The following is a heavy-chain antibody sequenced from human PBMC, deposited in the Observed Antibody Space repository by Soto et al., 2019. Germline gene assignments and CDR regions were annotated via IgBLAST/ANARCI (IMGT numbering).Heavy chain of an antibody. D-gene: IGHD1-26*01. CDR1: GGTFSSYA. Sequence: ASVKVSCKASGGTFSSYAISWVRQAPGQGLEWMGGIIPIFGTANYAQKFQGRVTITADESTSTAYMELRSLRSEDTAVYYCARGVGATSEYFQHWGQGTLVPVSS. CDR2: IIPIFGTA. CDR3: ARGVGATSEYFQH. V-gene: IGHV1-69*13. J-gene: IGHJ1*01.